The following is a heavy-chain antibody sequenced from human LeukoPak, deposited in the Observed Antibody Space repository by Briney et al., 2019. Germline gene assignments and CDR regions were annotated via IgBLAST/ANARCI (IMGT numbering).Heavy chain of an antibody. CDR2: IYTSGST. Sequence: SETLSLTCTVSGGSISSYYWSWIRQPAGKGLEWIGRIYTSGSTNYIPSLKSRVTMSVDTSKNQFSLKLSSVTAADTAVYYCVRDHPGYSSGRAFDYWGQGTLVTVSS. D-gene: IGHD6-19*01. V-gene: IGHV4-4*07. CDR1: GGSISSYY. CDR3: VRDHPGYSSGRAFDY. J-gene: IGHJ4*02.